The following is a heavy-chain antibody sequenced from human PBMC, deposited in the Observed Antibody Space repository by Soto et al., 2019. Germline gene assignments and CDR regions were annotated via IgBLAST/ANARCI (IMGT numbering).Heavy chain of an antibody. J-gene: IGHJ4*02. CDR2: IKSKSGGGTT. CDR3: ATDTPGFGQGEFEY. CDR1: GFTFSDAW. Sequence: GGPLRLSXAASGFTFSDAWMSWVRQTPGKGLEWVGLIKSKSGGGTTHYAAPVKGRFTISRDDSKNTVYLQMNGLETEDTAVYYCATDTPGFGQGEFEYWGQGTLVTVSS. D-gene: IGHD3-10*01. V-gene: IGHV3-15*01.